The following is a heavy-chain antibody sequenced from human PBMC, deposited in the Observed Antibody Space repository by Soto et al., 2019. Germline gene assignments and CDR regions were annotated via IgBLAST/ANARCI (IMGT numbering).Heavy chain of an antibody. Sequence: EVQLMESGGGLVKPGGSLRLSCAASGFTFSSYSMNWVRQAPGKGLEWVSSISSSSSYIYYADSVKGRFTISRDNAKNSLYLQMNSLRAEDTAVYYCARDGPAAAGTYFDYWGQGTLVTVSS. CDR1: GFTFSSYS. D-gene: IGHD6-13*01. V-gene: IGHV3-21*01. CDR2: ISSSSSYI. CDR3: ARDGPAAAGTYFDY. J-gene: IGHJ4*02.